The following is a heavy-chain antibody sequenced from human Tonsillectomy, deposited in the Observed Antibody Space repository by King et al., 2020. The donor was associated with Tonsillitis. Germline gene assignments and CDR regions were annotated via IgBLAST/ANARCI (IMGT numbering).Heavy chain of an antibody. CDR2: IFSSGNT. CDR1: GDSIDSGSHY. CDR3: ARVMSWYENWFDP. J-gene: IGHJ5*02. V-gene: IGHV4-61*02. D-gene: IGHD6-13*01. Sequence: QLQESGPGLVKPSQTLSLTCTVSGDSIDSGSHYWGWIRQPAGNGLEFIGRIFSSGNTNYNPSLKSRVTMSVDTSKNQFPLKLTSVTAADTAVYYCARVMSWYENWFDPWGQGTLVTVSS.